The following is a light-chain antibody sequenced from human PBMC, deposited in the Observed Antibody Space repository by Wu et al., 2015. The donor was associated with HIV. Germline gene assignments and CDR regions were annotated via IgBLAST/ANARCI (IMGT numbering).Light chain of an antibody. Sequence: VVMTQSPATLSVPPGERAALSCRASQSINNNLAWYQQKPGQTPRLLIFRASTRATGIPARFTGSGSGTEFTLTISSLQSEDFAVYYCQQYDNWPQTFGQGTKVEIK. CDR2: RAS. V-gene: IGKV3-15*01. J-gene: IGKJ1*01. CDR3: QQYDNWPQT. CDR1: QSINNN.